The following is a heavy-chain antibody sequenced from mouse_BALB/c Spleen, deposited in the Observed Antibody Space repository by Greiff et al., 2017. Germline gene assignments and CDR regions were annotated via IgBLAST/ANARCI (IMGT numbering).Heavy chain of an antibody. CDR3: ARMNYYYGSSYYAMDY. CDR2: IWSGGST. D-gene: IGHD1-1*01. CDR1: GFSLTSYG. Sequence: VQLQQSGPGLVQPSQSLSITCTVSGFSLTSYGVHWVRQSPGKGLEWLGVIWSGGSTDYNAAFISRLSISKDNSKSQVFFKMNSLQANDTAIYYCARMNYYYGSSYYAMDYWGQGTSVTVSS. V-gene: IGHV2-2*02. J-gene: IGHJ4*01.